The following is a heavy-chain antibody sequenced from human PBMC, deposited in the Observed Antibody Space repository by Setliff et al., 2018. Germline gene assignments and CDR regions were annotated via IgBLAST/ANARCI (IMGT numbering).Heavy chain of an antibody. Sequence: ETLSLTCTVPGGSMSSISYYWGWIRQPPGKGLEWIGTIYDSGTTYYNPSLKSRVTISVDTPKNQFSLKLISVTAADTGVYYCATCRYQVPYNYWGQGTLGTSPQ. CDR1: GGSMSSISYY. D-gene: IGHD2-2*01. CDR2: IYDSGTT. CDR3: ATCRYQVPYNY. J-gene: IGHJ4*02. V-gene: IGHV4-39*01.